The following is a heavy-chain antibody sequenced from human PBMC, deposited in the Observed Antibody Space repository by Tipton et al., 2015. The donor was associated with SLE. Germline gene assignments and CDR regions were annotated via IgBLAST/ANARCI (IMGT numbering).Heavy chain of an antibody. CDR1: GYSISTGYY. V-gene: IGHV4-38-2*01. CDR2: LYHRGST. CDR3: ARQDYDILTGYLDY. D-gene: IGHD3-9*01. Sequence: TLSLTCDVSGYSISTGYYWGWIRQPPGKGLEWIGSLYHRGSTYYNPSLKSRVTISGDRSKNQVSLKLTSVTAADTAVYYCARQDYDILTGYLDYWGQGTLVTVSS. J-gene: IGHJ4*02.